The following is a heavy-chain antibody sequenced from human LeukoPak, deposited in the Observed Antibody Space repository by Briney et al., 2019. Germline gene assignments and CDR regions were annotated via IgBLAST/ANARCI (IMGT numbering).Heavy chain of an antibody. V-gene: IGHV3-30-3*01. CDR3: ARRYDGFDY. D-gene: IGHD3-3*01. CDR2: ISYDGSNK. Sequence: GGSLRLSCAASGFAFSDYWMSWVRQAPGKGLEWVAVISYDGSNKYYADSVKGRFSISRDNSKNTLYLQMNSLRAEDTAVYYCARRYDGFDYWGQGTLVTVSS. J-gene: IGHJ4*02. CDR1: GFAFSDYW.